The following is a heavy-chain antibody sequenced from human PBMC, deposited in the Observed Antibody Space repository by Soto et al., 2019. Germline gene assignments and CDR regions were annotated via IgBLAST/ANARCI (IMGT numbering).Heavy chain of an antibody. D-gene: IGHD3-22*01. Sequence: PSETLSLTCTVSGGSISGYYWSWIRQPPGKGLEGIGYIYYSGSTNYNPSLKSRVTISVDTSKNQFSLKLSSVTAADTAVYYCARVGXYDSGGYYYVGESGFDYWGPGTLVTVSS. J-gene: IGHJ4*02. CDR3: ARVGXYDSGGYYYVGESGFDY. V-gene: IGHV4-59*01. CDR1: GGSISGYY. CDR2: IYYSGST.